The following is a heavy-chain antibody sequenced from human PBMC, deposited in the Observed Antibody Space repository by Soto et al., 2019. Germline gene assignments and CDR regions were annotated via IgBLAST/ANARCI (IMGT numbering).Heavy chain of an antibody. V-gene: IGHV4-59*01. J-gene: IGHJ5*02. CDR2: IYYSGST. CDR1: GGSISSYY. D-gene: IGHD6-13*01. CDR3: ARVTPQPTYSSSWYWFDP. Sequence: SETLSLTCTVSGGSISSYYWSWIRQPPGKGLEWIGYIYYSGSTNYNPSLKSRVTISVDTSKNQFSLKLSSVTAADTAVYYCARVTPQPTYSSSWYWFDPWGQGTLVT.